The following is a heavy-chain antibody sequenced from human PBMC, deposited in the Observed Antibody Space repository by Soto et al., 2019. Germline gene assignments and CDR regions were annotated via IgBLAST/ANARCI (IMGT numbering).Heavy chain of an antibody. CDR3: ARGELRYCSSTRCYSTLGPDGAVVRNWFDP. Sequence: QVQLQQWGAGLLKPSETLSLTCAVYGGSFSGYYWSWIRQPPGKGLEGIGEINHSGSTNYNPSLKSRVTISVDTSKRQFSLKLSSVTAADTAVYYCARGELRYCSSTRCYSTLGPDGAVVRNWFDPWGQGTLVTVSS. J-gene: IGHJ5*02. CDR2: INHSGST. V-gene: IGHV4-34*01. CDR1: GGSFSGYY. D-gene: IGHD2-2*01.